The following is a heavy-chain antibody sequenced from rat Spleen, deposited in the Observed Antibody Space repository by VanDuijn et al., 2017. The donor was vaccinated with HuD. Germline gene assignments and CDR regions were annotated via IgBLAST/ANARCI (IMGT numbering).Heavy chain of an antibody. J-gene: IGHJ2*01. CDR3: ATRAGY. Sequence: EVQLVESGGGLVQPGRSLHLSCAASGFTFSDYNMAWVRQVPKKGLEWVATISFDGRSTYYRDSVKGRFTISRDNAKNTQYLQMDSLRSEDTATYYCATRAGYWGQGVMVTVSS. CDR2: ISFDGRST. V-gene: IGHV5-7*01. CDR1: GFTFSDYN.